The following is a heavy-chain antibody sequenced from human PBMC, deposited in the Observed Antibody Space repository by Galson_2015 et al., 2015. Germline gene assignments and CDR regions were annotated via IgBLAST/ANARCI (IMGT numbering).Heavy chain of an antibody. D-gene: IGHD6-13*01. CDR1: GYSFSTYW. CDR2: IYPGDSDT. CDR3: ARQPRVAVAGAGSFDI. J-gene: IGHJ3*02. Sequence: QSGAEVKKPGESLKISCKGSGYSFSTYWIGWVRQMPGKGLEWMGIIYPGDSDTRYSPSFQGQVTISADKSISTTYLQWGSLKASDTAMYFWARQPRVAVAGAGSFDIWGQGTMVTLSS. V-gene: IGHV5-51*01.